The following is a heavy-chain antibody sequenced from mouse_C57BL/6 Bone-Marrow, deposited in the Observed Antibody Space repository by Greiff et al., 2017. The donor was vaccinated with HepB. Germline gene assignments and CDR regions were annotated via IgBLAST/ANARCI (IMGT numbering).Heavy chain of an antibody. Sequence: DVMLVESGGGLVKPGGSLKLSCAASGFTFSSYAMSWVRQTPEKRLEWVATISDGGSYTYYPDNVKGRFTISRDNAKNNLYLQMSHLKSEDTAMYYCARDRPSSWFAYWGQGTLVTVSA. CDR3: ARDRPSSWFAY. CDR1: GFTFSSYA. CDR2: ISDGGSYT. J-gene: IGHJ3*01. V-gene: IGHV5-4*01.